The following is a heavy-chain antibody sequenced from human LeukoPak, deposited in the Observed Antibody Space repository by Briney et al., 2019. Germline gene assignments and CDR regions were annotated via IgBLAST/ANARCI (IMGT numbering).Heavy chain of an antibody. CDR1: GYTFTGYY. D-gene: IGHD1-7*01. Sequence: ASVKVSCKASGYTFTGYYMHWVRQAPGQGLEWMGRINPNSGGTNYAQKFQGRVTMTRDTSISTAYMELSRLRSDDTAVYYCVFLSVETTGGRAWGQGTLVTVSS. J-gene: IGHJ5*02. CDR2: INPNSGGT. V-gene: IGHV1-2*06. CDR3: VFLSVETTGGRA.